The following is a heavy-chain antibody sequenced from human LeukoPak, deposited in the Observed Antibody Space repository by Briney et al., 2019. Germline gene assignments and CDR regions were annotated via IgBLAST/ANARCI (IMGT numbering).Heavy chain of an antibody. J-gene: IGHJ6*03. CDR3: ASEAVAGTGGEYYYYYMDV. CDR1: GGTFSSYA. CDR2: IIPNFGTA. D-gene: IGHD6-19*01. Sequence: ASVTVSCKASGGTFSSYAISWVRQAPGQGLEWMGGIIPNFGTANYAQKFQGRVTITADESTSTAYMELSSLRSEDTAVYYCASEAVAGTGGEYYYYYMDVWGKGTTVTTSS. V-gene: IGHV1-69*13.